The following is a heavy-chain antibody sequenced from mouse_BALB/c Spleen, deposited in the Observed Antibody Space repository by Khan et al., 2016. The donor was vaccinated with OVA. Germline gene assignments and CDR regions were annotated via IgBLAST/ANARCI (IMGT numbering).Heavy chain of an antibody. CDR3: TRDRIDY. Sequence: QVQLQQSGAELAKPGASVKMSCKASGYTFTTYWMHWVKQRPGQGLEWIGYINPTSGYTDYNDKFKDSATLSADKSSSTAYMQLNSLTSEDAAVDYCTRDRIDYWGQGTTLTVSS. CDR2: INPTSGYT. V-gene: IGHV1-7*01. J-gene: IGHJ2*01. CDR1: GYTFTTYW.